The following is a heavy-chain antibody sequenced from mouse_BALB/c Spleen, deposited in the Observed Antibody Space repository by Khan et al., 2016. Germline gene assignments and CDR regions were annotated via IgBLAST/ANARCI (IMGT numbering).Heavy chain of an antibody. Sequence: EVELVESGGGLVKPGGSLKLSCAASGFTFSDYYMYWVRQTPEKRLEWVATISDGGSSTYYPDRVKGRFTISRENAKNNLYLQLSSLKTEDIAMYYCAMEGLGRGFAYWGQGTLVTVSA. CDR1: GFTFSDYY. D-gene: IGHD2-4*01. CDR3: AMEGLGRGFAY. J-gene: IGHJ3*01. V-gene: IGHV5-4*02. CDR2: ISDGGSST.